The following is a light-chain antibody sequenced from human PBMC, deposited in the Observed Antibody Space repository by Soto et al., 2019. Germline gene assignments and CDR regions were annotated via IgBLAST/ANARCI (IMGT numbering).Light chain of an antibody. CDR3: QQYNNWPRT. V-gene: IGKV3D-15*01. CDR2: VVS. J-gene: IGKJ3*01. CDR1: QSVSSN. Sequence: EIVMTQSPATLSVSPGERATLSCRASQSVSSNLAWYQQKPGQAPRLLLYVVSTRATGIPARFSGSGSGTEFTLTISSLQSEDFAVYYCQQYNNWPRTFGPGTKVDFK.